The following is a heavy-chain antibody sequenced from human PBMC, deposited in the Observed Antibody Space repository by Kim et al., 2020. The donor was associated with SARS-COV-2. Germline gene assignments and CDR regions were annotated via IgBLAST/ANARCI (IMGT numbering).Heavy chain of an antibody. CDR3: AKDLGMTTVTTDFDY. D-gene: IGHD4-17*01. Sequence: DSGKGRFTISRDNSKNTLYLQMNSLRAEDTAVYYCAKDLGMTTVTTDFDYWGQGTLVTVSS. V-gene: IGHV3-23*01. J-gene: IGHJ4*02.